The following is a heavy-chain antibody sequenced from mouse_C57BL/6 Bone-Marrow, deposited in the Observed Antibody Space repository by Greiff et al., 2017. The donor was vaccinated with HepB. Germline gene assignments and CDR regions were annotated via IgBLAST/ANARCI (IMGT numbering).Heavy chain of an antibody. J-gene: IGHJ1*03. CDR3: ARPFVWYFDV. CDR1: GFTFSDYY. Sequence: EVQLVESGGGLVQPGGSLKLSCAASGFTFSDYYMYWVRQTPEKRLEWVAYISNGGGSTYYPDTVKGRFTSSRDNAKNTLSLQMSRLKSEDTAMYYCARPFVWYFDVWGTGTTVTFSS. V-gene: IGHV5-12*01. CDR2: ISNGGGST.